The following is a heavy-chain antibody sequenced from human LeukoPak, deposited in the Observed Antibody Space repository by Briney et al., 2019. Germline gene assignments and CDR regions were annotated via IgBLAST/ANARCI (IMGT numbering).Heavy chain of an antibody. V-gene: IGHV1-8*01. J-gene: IGHJ4*02. CDR3: ARGRQQLRGVYFDY. D-gene: IGHD6-13*01. CDR2: MNPNSGNT. CDR1: GYTFTSYD. Sequence: ASVKVSCKASGYTFTSYDINWVRQATGQGLEWMGWMNPNSGNTGYAQKFQGRVNMTRNTSISTAYMELSSLRSEDTAVYYCARGRQQLRGVYFDYWGQGTLVTVSS.